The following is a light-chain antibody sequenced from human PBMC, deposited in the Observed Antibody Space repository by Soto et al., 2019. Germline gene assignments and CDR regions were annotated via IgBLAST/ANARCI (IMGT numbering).Light chain of an antibody. J-gene: IGKJ1*01. CDR2: AAS. V-gene: IGKV1-17*01. CDR3: QQYDNWPRT. CDR1: QDIRDD. Sequence: DIQMTQSPSSLSASVGDRVTVTCRASQDIRDDLGWYQQKPGKAPKRLIYAASILQSGVPSRFSGSGSGTDFTLTISGLQSEDFAVYYCQQYDNWPRTFGQGTKVDIK.